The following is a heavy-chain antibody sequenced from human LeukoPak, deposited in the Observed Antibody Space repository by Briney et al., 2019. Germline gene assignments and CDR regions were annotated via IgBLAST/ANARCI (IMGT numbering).Heavy chain of an antibody. CDR1: GFTFSSYW. D-gene: IGHD3-16*01. CDR3: ARVWRGMGVYFDY. J-gene: IGHJ4*02. CDR2: INSDGSST. Sequence: GGSLRLSCAASGFTFSSYWMHWVRQAPGKGLVWVSRINSDGSSTSYADSVKGRFTISRDNAKNTLYLQMNSLRAEDTAVYYCARVWRGMGVYFDYWGQGTLVTVSS. V-gene: IGHV3-74*01.